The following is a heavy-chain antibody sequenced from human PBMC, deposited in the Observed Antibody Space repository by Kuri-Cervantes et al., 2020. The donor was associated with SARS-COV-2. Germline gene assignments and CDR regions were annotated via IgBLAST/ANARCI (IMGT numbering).Heavy chain of an antibody. CDR1: GVTFNTYA. Sequence: GGSLRLSCKASGVTFNTYAIGWVRQAPGQGLEWMGGSIPIFGTANYAQKFQGRLTITADESTSTAYMELSSLRSEDTAMYYCARFQGRDCTSTNYYTNNCYFDYWGQGTLVTVSS. J-gene: IGHJ4*02. CDR2: SIPIFGTA. V-gene: IGHV1-69*01. D-gene: IGHD2-2*02. CDR3: ARFQGRDCTSTNYYTNNCYFDY.